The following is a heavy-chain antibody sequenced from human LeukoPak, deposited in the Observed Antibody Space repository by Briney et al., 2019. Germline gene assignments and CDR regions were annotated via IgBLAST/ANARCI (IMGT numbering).Heavy chain of an antibody. CDR3: ARDDYGGIDY. Sequence: WGSLRLSCAASGFTFSSYEMTWVRQAPGKGLEWVSSISSSSSYIYYADSVKGRFTISRDNAKNSLYLQMNSLRAEDTAVYYCARDDYGGIDYWGQGTLVTVSS. J-gene: IGHJ4*02. D-gene: IGHD3-16*01. V-gene: IGHV3-21*01. CDR1: GFTFSSYE. CDR2: ISSSSSYI.